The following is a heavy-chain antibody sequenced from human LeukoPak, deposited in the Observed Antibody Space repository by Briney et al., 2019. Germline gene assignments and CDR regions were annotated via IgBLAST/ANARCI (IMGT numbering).Heavy chain of an antibody. CDR1: GFSFTDAW. V-gene: IGHV3-15*01. D-gene: IGHD3-10*01. J-gene: IGHJ4*02. CDR3: TTDYTSGNPY. CDR2: TKSKTEGGSR. Sequence: TGGSLRLSCVASGFSFTDAWMSWVRQAPGKGLEWVGRTKSKTEGGSRDYAAPVKGRFTISRDDSNNILYLQMNSLKSDDTAMYYCTTDYTSGNPYWGQGTLVTVSS.